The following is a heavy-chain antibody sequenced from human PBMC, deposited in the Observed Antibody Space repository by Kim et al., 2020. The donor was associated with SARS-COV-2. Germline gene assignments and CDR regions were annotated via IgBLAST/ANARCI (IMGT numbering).Heavy chain of an antibody. J-gene: IGHJ6*02. Sequence: GGSLRLSCAASGFTFSSYWMHWVRQAPGKGLVWVSRINSDGSSTSYADSVKGRFTISRDNAKNTLYLQMNSLRAEDTAVYYCARDSRDVKSHHSGWPFRNTLYGMDVWGQGTTVTVSS. CDR1: GFTFSSYW. V-gene: IGHV3-74*01. D-gene: IGHD6-19*01. CDR3: ARDSRDVKSHHSGWPFRNTLYGMDV. CDR2: INSDGSST.